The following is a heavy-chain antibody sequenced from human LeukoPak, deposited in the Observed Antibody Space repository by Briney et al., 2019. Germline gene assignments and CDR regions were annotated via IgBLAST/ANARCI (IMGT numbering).Heavy chain of an antibody. CDR3: ARGYYEMGV. Sequence: GGSLRLSCAASGFTFSDYYMTWIRQAPGKGLEGVSHIAHSGNGMWYADAVKGRFTISGDNAKNLLFLQMDSLRAEDTAVYYCARGYYEMGVWGQGTTVIVSS. CDR2: IAHSGNGM. J-gene: IGHJ6*02. V-gene: IGHV3-11*01. CDR1: GFTFSDYY.